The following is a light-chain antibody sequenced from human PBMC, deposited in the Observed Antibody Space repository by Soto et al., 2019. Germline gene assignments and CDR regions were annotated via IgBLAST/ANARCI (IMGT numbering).Light chain of an antibody. V-gene: IGKV1-5*03. CDR1: QSITSL. Sequence: DIQMTQSPSTLSASVGDRVTITRRASQSITSLLAWYQQKPGEAPKILIYKTSTLESGVPSRFSGSGSGTEFTLTINNLQPDDFASYYCQHYNTYSPFGGGTKVEIK. J-gene: IGKJ4*02. CDR2: KTS. CDR3: QHYNTYSP.